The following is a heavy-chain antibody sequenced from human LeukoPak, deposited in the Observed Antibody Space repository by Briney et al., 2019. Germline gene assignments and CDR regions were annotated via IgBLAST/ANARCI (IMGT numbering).Heavy chain of an antibody. V-gene: IGHV4-39*07. D-gene: IGHD3-3*01. CDR2: IYYSGST. CDR3: ARGSMDFWSGYYPPFDY. Sequence: SETLSLTCTVSGGSISSSSYYWGWIRQPPGKGLEWIGSIYYSGSTYYNPSLKSRVTMSVDTSKNQFSLKLSSVTAADTAVYYCARGSMDFWSGYYPPFDYWGQGTLVTVSS. J-gene: IGHJ4*02. CDR1: GGSISSSSYY.